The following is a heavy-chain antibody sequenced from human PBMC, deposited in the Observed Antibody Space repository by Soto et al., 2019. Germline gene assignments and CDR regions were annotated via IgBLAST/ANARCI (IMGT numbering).Heavy chain of an antibody. J-gene: IGHJ6*02. CDR1: GGSISSGGYY. Sequence: SETLSLTCTVSGGSISSGGYYWSWIRQHPGKGLEWIGYIYYSGSTYYNPSLKSRVTISVDTSKNQFSLKLSSVTAADTAVYYCARDQVGATRQAYYYYGMDVWGQGTTVTVSS. V-gene: IGHV4-31*03. CDR3: ARDQVGATRQAYYYYGMDV. D-gene: IGHD1-26*01. CDR2: IYYSGST.